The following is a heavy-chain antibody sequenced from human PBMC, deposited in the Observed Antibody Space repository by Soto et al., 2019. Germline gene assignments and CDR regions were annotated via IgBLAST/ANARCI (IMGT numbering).Heavy chain of an antibody. D-gene: IGHD2-21*02. J-gene: IGHJ4*02. CDR1: GFTFSSYA. CDR3: ARAYCGGDCYTDLDY. CDR2: ISYDGSNK. Sequence: QVQLVESGGGVVQPGRSLRLSCAASGFTFSSYAMHWVRQAPGKGLEWVAVISYDGSNKYYADSVKGRFTISRDNSKNTLYLQMNSLRAEATAVYYCARAYCGGDCYTDLDYWGQGTLVTVSS. V-gene: IGHV3-30-3*01.